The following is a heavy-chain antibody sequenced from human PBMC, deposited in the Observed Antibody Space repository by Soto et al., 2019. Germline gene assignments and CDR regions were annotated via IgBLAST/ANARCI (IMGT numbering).Heavy chain of an antibody. J-gene: IGHJ4*02. CDR3: ARHGKRQXLAYDY. CDR1: GGSISSSSYY. Sequence: SETLSLTCTVSGGSISSSSYYWGWIRQPPGKGLEWIGSIYYSGSTYYNPSLKSRVTISVDTSKNQFSLKLSSVTAADTAVYYCARHGKRQXLAYDYWGQGTLVTVSS. CDR2: IYYSGST. D-gene: IGHD6-19*01. V-gene: IGHV4-39*01.